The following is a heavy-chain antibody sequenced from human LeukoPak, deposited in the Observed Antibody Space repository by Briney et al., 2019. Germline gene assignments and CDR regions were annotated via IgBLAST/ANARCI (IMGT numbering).Heavy chain of an antibody. CDR2: INPNSGGT. Sequence: ASVKVSCKASGYTFTGYYMHWVRQAPGQGLEWMGWINPNSGGTNYAQEFQGRVTMTRDTSISTAYMELSRLRSDDTAVYYCARADYGDYFGWFDPWGQGTLVTVSS. CDR1: GYTFTGYY. V-gene: IGHV1-2*02. CDR3: ARADYGDYFGWFDP. D-gene: IGHD4-17*01. J-gene: IGHJ5*02.